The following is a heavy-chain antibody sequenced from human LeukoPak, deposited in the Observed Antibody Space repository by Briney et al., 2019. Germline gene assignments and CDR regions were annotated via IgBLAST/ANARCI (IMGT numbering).Heavy chain of an antibody. D-gene: IGHD6-6*01. CDR1: GGTFSSYA. J-gene: IGHJ6*03. CDR3: ASGPELGRSQTPHYYYMDV. CDR2: IIPIFGTA. V-gene: IGHV1-69*06. Sequence: ASVKVSCKASGGTFSSYAISWVRQAPGQGLEWMGGIIPIFGTANYAQKFQGRVTITADKSTSTAYMDLSSLRSEDTAVYYCASGPELGRSQTPHYYYMDVWGKGTTVTVSS.